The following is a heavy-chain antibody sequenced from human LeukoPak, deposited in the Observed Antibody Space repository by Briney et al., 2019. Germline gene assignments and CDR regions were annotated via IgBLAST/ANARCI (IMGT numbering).Heavy chain of an antibody. J-gene: IGHJ5*02. Sequence: ASVKVSCKASGYTFTSYYMHWVRQAPGQGLEWMGIINPSGGSASYAQKFQGRVTMTRDTSTSTVYMELSSLRSDDTAVYYCARQRDSNWFDPWGQGTLVTVSS. D-gene: IGHD4-11*01. CDR3: ARQRDSNWFDP. CDR2: INPSGGSA. V-gene: IGHV1-46*01. CDR1: GYTFTSYY.